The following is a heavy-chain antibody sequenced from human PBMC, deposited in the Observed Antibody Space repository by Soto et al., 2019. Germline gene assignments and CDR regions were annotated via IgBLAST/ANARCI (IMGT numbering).Heavy chain of an antibody. CDR3: ARHSSGLAGYFNY. D-gene: IGHD6-19*01. J-gene: IGHJ4*02. CDR1: GGSISSYY. CDR2: IYYSGST. V-gene: IGHV4-59*08. Sequence: QVQLQESGPGLVKPSETLSLTCTVSGGSISSYYWSWIRQPPGKGLEWIGYIYYSGSTNYNPSLKSRVTISVDTSKNQFSLKLGSVTAADTAVYSCARHSSGLAGYFNYWGQGTLVTVSS.